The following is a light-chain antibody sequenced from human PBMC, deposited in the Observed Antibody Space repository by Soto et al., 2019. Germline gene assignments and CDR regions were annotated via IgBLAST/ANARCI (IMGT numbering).Light chain of an antibody. J-gene: IGLJ2*01. CDR1: SSDVGAYNY. V-gene: IGLV2-8*01. CDR3: SSYAGSNNLL. CDR2: EVT. Sequence: QSALTQPPSASGSPGQSVTISCTGTSSDVGAYNYVSWYQQHPGKAPTLMIYEVTKRPSGVPDRFSGSKSGNTASLSVSGLQAEDEADYYCSSYAGSNNLLFGGGTKVTVL.